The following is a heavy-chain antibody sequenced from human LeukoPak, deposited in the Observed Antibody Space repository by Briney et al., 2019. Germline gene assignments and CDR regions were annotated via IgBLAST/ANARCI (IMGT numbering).Heavy chain of an antibody. J-gene: IGHJ4*02. CDR1: GYTFASYG. D-gene: IGHD6-19*01. Sequence: ASVKVSCKASGYTFASYGVTWVRQAPGQGLEWMGWISVYNGNTDYAQTLQDRVTMTTDTSTSTAYMELRSLRSDDTAVYYCARDVPPGIAVAGGFDYWGQGTLVTVSS. CDR3: ARDVPPGIAVAGGFDY. V-gene: IGHV1-18*01. CDR2: ISVYNGNT.